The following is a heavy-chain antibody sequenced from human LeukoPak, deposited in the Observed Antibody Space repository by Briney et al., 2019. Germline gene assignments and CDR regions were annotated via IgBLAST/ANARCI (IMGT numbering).Heavy chain of an antibody. CDR1: GFTFSDYY. V-gene: IGHV3-11*01. D-gene: IGHD2-2*01. Sequence: GGSLRLSCAASGFTFSDYYMTCIRQAPGKGLWWVSYISSSVTTIYYADSVKGRFTISRDKAKNSLYVQMDSLRAEDTAVYYCARGDCISTSCSSGHFAYWGQGTLVSVSS. J-gene: IGHJ4*02. CDR2: ISSSVTTI. CDR3: ARGDCISTSCSSGHFAY.